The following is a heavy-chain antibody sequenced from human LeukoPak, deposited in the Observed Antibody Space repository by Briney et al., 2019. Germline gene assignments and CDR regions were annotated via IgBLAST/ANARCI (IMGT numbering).Heavy chain of an antibody. D-gene: IGHD2-15*01. CDR2: IIPIFGTA. CDR3: ARGHRPGSPHYYYYGMDV. V-gene: IGHV1-69*13. J-gene: IGHJ6*02. Sequence: SVKVSCKASGGTFSSYAISWVRQAPGQGLEWMGGIIPIFGTANYAQKFQGRVTIAADESTSTAYMELSSLRSEDTAVYYCARGHRPGSPHYYYYGMDVWGQGTTVTVSS. CDR1: GGTFSSYA.